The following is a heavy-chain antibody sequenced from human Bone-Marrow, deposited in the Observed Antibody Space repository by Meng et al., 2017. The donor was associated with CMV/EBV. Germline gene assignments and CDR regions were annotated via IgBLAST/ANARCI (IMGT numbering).Heavy chain of an antibody. Sequence: GGSLRLSCATSGFSFNEFGMHWVRQAPGKGLEWVSILYSGGKTYYAESVRGRFTISRDSSKNTLYLQMNSLRPEDTAVYYCVRVYGGNSGCWGQGTLVTVSS. CDR2: LYSGGKT. J-gene: IGHJ4*01. CDR3: VRVYGGNSGC. V-gene: IGHV3-NL1*01. CDR1: GFSFNEFG. D-gene: IGHD4-23*01.